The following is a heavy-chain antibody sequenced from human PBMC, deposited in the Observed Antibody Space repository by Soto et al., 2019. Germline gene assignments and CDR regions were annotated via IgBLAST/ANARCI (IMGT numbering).Heavy chain of an antibody. Sequence: SETLALTCTVSGGSISSYYWSWIRQPPGKGLEWIGYMYYVGRTNYNPSLKNRVTISVDTSKMQVSLKLSSVTAADTAVYFCARGTPSPLIVRSSRGPWFDPWGQGTLVTVS. CDR2: MYYVGRT. J-gene: IGHJ5*02. V-gene: IGHV4-59*08. D-gene: IGHD2-15*01. CDR1: GGSISSYY. CDR3: ARGTPSPLIVRSSRGPWFDP.